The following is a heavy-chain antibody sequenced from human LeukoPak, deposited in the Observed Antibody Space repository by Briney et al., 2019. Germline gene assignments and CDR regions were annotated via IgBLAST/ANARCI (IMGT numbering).Heavy chain of an antibody. CDR2: VYYSGST. V-gene: IGHV4-30-4*01. CDR1: GDSISGADYY. D-gene: IGHD3-3*01. J-gene: IGHJ6*02. CDR3: ARTIFGVVALYGMDV. Sequence: SETLSLTCTVSGDSISGADYYWSWIRQPPGKGLEWIAYVYYSGSTYYNPSLKSRLTISVDTSKNQFSLKLSSVTAADTAVYYCARTIFGVVALYGMDVWGQGTTVTVSS.